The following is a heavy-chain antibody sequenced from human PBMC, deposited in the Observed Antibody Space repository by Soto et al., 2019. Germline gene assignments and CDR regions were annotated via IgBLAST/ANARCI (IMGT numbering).Heavy chain of an antibody. Sequence: QVQLVQSGAEVKKPGSSVKVSCKASGGTFSTYAISWVRQAPGQGIEWMGGIIPIFGTAKYAQKFQGRVTITADESTSTAYRERSSLRSEDTAVYYCAREISGVIISGGRDAFDIWGQGTMVTVSS. CDR2: IIPIFGTA. CDR3: AREISGVIISGGRDAFDI. CDR1: GGTFSTYA. J-gene: IGHJ3*02. D-gene: IGHD3-3*01. V-gene: IGHV1-69*01.